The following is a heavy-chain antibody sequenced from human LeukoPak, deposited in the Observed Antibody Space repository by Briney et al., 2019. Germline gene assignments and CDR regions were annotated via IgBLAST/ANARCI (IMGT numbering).Heavy chain of an antibody. CDR2: ISGSGGST. CDR3: AKDRKPYYDSSGYRY. D-gene: IGHD3-22*01. CDR1: GFTFSSYA. J-gene: IGHJ4*02. V-gene: IGHV3-23*01. Sequence: GGSLRLSCAASGFTFSSYAMSWVRQAPGKGLEWVSAISGSGGSTYYADSVKGRFTISRDNSKNTLYLQMNSRRAEDTAVYYCAKDRKPYYDSSGYRYWGQGTLVTVSS.